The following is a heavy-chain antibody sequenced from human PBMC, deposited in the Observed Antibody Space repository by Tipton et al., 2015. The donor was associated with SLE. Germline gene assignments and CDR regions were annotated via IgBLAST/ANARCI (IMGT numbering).Heavy chain of an antibody. Sequence: TLSLTCSVSGGSISSHYWSWIRQPPGKGLEWIGYIYYSGSTNYNPSLKSRVTISVDTSKNQFSLKLSSVTAADTAVYYCARVSAGGYCSGGSCYSGSAGFNWFDPWGQGTLVTVSS. CDR3: ARVSAGGYCSGGSCYSGSAGFNWFDP. CDR2: IYYSGST. CDR1: GGSISSHY. D-gene: IGHD2-15*01. V-gene: IGHV4-59*11. J-gene: IGHJ5*02.